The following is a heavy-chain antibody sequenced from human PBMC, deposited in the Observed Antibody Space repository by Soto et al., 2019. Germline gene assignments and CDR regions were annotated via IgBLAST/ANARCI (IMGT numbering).Heavy chain of an antibody. CDR2: ITGSGNTK. Sequence: EVQLVESGGGLVQPGGSVRLSCVVSGFTFSSYEMNWVRQAPGKGLEWVSYITGSGNTKYYADSVKGRFTISRDNAKNSLYLQMNSVRAEDTAVYYCARDYCDGGSCYTGTDAFDIWGQGTMVTVSS. J-gene: IGHJ3*02. D-gene: IGHD2-15*01. V-gene: IGHV3-48*03. CDR1: GFTFSSYE. CDR3: ARDYCDGGSCYTGTDAFDI.